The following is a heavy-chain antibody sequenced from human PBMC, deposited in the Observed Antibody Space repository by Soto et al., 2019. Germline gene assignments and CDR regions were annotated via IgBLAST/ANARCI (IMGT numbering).Heavy chain of an antibody. CDR1: GFTFSSYA. D-gene: IGHD1-26*01. CDR2: ISGSGDST. J-gene: IGHJ4*02. V-gene: IGHV3-23*01. Sequence: EVQLLEAGGGLVQPGGSLRLSCAASGFTFSSYAMRWVRQAPGKGLEWVSAISGSGDSTYYADSVKGRFTVSRDNSKNTLYLQMNSLRAEDTAVYYCARRGSGSYYDYWGQGTLVPVSS. CDR3: ARRGSGSYYDY.